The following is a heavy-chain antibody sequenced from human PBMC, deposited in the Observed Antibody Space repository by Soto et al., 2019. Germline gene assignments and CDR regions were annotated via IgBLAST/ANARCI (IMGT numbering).Heavy chain of an antibody. CDR3: ARGPMHYDFWSGYYPQRPADAFDI. V-gene: IGHV1-8*02. J-gene: IGHJ3*02. D-gene: IGHD3-3*01. CDR2: MNPNSGNT. CDR1: GYTFTSYG. Sequence: ASVKDSCKASGYTFTSYGISWVRQATGQGLEWMGWMNPNSGNTGYAQKFQGRVTMTRNTSISTAYMELSSLRSEDTAVYYCARGPMHYDFWSGYYPQRPADAFDIWGQGTMVTVSS.